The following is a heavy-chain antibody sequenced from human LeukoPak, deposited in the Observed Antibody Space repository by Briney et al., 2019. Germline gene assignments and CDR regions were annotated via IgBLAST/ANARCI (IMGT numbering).Heavy chain of an antibody. D-gene: IGHD1-14*01. CDR3: AKDLEPHPAFDI. CDR1: GFTFTTYA. Sequence: GGALRLSCAASGFTFTTYAVSWVRQAPGEGLEWGSLFSGSGGRTYYAASVKGRFAISRDNSKNTLYLQMNSLRAEDKAVYYCAKDLEPHPAFDIWGQGTMVTVSS. V-gene: IGHV3-23*01. J-gene: IGHJ3*02. CDR2: FSGSGGRT.